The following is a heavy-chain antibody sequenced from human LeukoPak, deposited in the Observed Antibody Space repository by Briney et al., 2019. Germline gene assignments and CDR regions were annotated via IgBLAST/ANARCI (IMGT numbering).Heavy chain of an antibody. V-gene: IGHV4-59*08. J-gene: IGHJ3*02. CDR1: GGSISSYY. CDR2: IYYSGST. Sequence: SETLSLTCTVSGGSISSYYWSWIRQPPGKGLEWIGYIYYSGSTTYNPSLKSRVTISVDTSKNQFSLKLSSVTAADTAVYYCARPPERTGAFDIWGQGTMVTVSS. CDR3: ARPPERTGAFDI. D-gene: IGHD1-14*01.